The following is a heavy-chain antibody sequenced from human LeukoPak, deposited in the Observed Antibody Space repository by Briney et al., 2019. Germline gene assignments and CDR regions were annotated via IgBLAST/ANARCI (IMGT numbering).Heavy chain of an antibody. CDR2: ISGSSSTI. V-gene: IGHV3-48*01. J-gene: IGHJ4*02. Sequence: PGGSLRLSCAASGFTFGTYAMNWVRQAPGKGLDWVSYISGSSSTIYYADSVKGRFTISRDNSKNTLYLQMNSLRAEDTAVYYCARGERWLHLFDYWGQGTLVTVSS. CDR1: GFTFGTYA. D-gene: IGHD5-24*01. CDR3: ARGERWLHLFDY.